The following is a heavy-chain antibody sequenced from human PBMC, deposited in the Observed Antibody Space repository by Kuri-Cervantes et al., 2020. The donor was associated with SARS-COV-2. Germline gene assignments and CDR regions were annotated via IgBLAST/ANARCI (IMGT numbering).Heavy chain of an antibody. J-gene: IGHJ3*02. CDR2: ISWNSGSI. Sequence: SLKISCAASGFTFDDYAMHWVRQAPGKGLEWVSGISWNSGSIGYADSVKGRFTISRDNAKNSLYLQMNSLRAEDMALYYCAKVVDPQAVYSAFDIWGQGTMVTVSS. D-gene: IGHD5-12*01. CDR1: GFTFDDYA. V-gene: IGHV3-9*03. CDR3: AKVVDPQAVYSAFDI.